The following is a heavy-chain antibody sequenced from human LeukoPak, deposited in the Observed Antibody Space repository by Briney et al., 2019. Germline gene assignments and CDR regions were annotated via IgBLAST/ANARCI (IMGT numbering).Heavy chain of an antibody. CDR2: ISSSSSYI. Sequence: GGSLRLSCAASGFTFSSYSMNWVRQAPGKGLEWVSSISSSSSYIYYADSVKGRFTISRDNSKNTLYLQMNSLRAEDTAVYYCARDSNIAAAVTGVFDYWGQGTLVTVSS. J-gene: IGHJ4*02. D-gene: IGHD6-13*01. V-gene: IGHV3-21*01. CDR1: GFTFSSYS. CDR3: ARDSNIAAAVTGVFDY.